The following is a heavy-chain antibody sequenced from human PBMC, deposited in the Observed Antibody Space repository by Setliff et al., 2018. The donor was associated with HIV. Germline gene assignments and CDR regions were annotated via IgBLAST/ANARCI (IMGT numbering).Heavy chain of an antibody. CDR2: ISGSGAST. Sequence: GGSLRLSCAASGFTFSSYWMSWVRQAPGKGLEWVSVISGSGASTFYADSVKGRFTISRDNSKSTLYLQMNGLRVEDTAVYYCAKDGISGGAYPPYYFDYWGHGTLVTVSS. D-gene: IGHD2-15*01. J-gene: IGHJ4*01. CDR3: AKDGISGGAYPPYYFDY. CDR1: GFTFSSYW. V-gene: IGHV3-23*01.